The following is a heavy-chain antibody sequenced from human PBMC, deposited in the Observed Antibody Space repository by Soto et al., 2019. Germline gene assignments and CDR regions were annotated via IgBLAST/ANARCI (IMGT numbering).Heavy chain of an antibody. CDR1: GGSISSGGYY. V-gene: IGHV4-31*03. CDR2: IYYSGST. CDR3: AREVAAVYYYYGMDV. J-gene: IGHJ6*02. D-gene: IGHD2-15*01. Sequence: QVQLQESGPGLVKPSQTLSLTCTVSGGSISSGGYYWSWIRQHRGKGLEWIGYIYYSGSTYYNPSLKSRVTISVDTSKNQFSLKLSSVTAADTAVYYCAREVAAVYYYYGMDVWGQGTTVTVSS.